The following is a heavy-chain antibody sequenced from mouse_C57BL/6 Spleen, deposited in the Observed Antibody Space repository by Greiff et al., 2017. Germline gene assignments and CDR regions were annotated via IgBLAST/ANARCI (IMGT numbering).Heavy chain of an antibody. D-gene: IGHD1-1*01. CDR1: GFTFSSYG. Sequence: EVQVVESGGDLVKPGGSLKLSCAASGFTFSSYGMSWVRQTPDKRLEWVATISSGGSYTYYPDSVKGRFTISRDNAKNTLYLQMSSLKSEDTAMYYCARDTTVVANFDYWGQGTTLTVSS. V-gene: IGHV5-6*01. CDR3: ARDTTVVANFDY. CDR2: ISSGGSYT. J-gene: IGHJ2*01.